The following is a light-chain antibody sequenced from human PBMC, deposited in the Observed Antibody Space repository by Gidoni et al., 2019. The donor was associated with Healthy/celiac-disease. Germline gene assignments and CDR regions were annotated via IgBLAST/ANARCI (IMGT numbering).Light chain of an antibody. CDR1: QSVSSSY. Sequence: EIVLTQSPGTLSLSPGERATLSCRASQSVSSSYLAWYQQKPGQAPRLLIYGASSRATGIPDRFSGSGSGTDFTLTMSRLEPEDFAVYYCQQYGSSPYTFGQXTKLEIK. V-gene: IGKV3-20*01. J-gene: IGKJ2*01. CDR3: QQYGSSPYT. CDR2: GAS.